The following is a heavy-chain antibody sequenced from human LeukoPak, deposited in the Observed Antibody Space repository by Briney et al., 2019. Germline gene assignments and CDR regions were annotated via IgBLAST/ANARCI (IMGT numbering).Heavy chain of an antibody. CDR3: ARDRPYYDFWSGLGP. V-gene: IGHV3-7*01. CDR1: GFTFSSYW. J-gene: IGHJ5*02. CDR2: IKQDGSEK. D-gene: IGHD3-3*01. Sequence: GGSLRLSCAASGFTFSSYWMSWVRQAPGKGLEWVANIKQDGSEKYYVDSVKGRFTISRDNAKNSLYLQMNSLRAEDTAVYYCARDRPYYDFWSGLGPWGQGTLVTISS.